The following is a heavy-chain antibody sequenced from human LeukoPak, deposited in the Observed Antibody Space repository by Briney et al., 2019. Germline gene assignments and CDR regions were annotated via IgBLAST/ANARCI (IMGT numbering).Heavy chain of an antibody. CDR2: IYHSGST. D-gene: IGHD5-18*01. CDR3: ARDAPSYGYGMSVAFDY. Sequence: SETLSLTCTVSGYSISSGYYWGWIRQPPGKGLEWIGSIYHSGSTYYNPSLKSRVTISVDTSKNQFSLKLSSVTAADTAVYYCARDAPSYGYGMSVAFDYWGQGALVTVSS. CDR1: GYSISSGYY. J-gene: IGHJ4*02. V-gene: IGHV4-38-2*02.